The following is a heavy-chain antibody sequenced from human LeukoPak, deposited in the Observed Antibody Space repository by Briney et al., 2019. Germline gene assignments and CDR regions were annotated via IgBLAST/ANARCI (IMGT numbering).Heavy chain of an antibody. CDR2: IIPIFGTA. D-gene: IGHD2-2*01. V-gene: IGHV1-69*05. CDR1: GGTFSSYA. Sequence: SVKVSCKASGGTFSSYAISWVRQAPGQGLEWMGGIIPIFGTANYAQKFQGRVTITTDESTSTAYMELSSLRSEDTAVYYCARGHCSSTSCYLVDYWGQGTLVTDSS. CDR3: ARGHCSSTSCYLVDY. J-gene: IGHJ4*02.